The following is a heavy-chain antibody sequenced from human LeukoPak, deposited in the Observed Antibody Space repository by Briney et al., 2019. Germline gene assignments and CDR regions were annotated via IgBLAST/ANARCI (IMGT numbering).Heavy chain of an antibody. CDR2: IYYTGTT. V-gene: IGHV4-59*08. CDR3: ARRWVYDKRAFDA. D-gene: IGHD3-16*01. CDR1: GGSISGTYY. Sequence: SETLSVTCTVSGGSISGTYYWSWIRQPPGKGLEWIGYIYYTGTTDSNPSLKSRVTISLDTSKNQFSLNLSSVTAADTAVYYCARRWVYDKRAFDAWGQGTMVTVSS. J-gene: IGHJ3*01.